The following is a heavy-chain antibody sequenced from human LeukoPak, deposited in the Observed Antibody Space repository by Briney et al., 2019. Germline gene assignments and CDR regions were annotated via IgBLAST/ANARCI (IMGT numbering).Heavy chain of an antibody. D-gene: IGHD7-27*01. V-gene: IGHV4-34*01. CDR1: GGSFSGYY. CDR3: ARKASGAFDI. Sequence: SETLSLTCAVYGGSFSGYYWSWIRQPPGKGLEWIGEINHSGSTNYNPSLKSRVTISVDTSKNQFSLKLSSVTAADTAVYYCARKASGAFDIWGQGTMVTVPS. J-gene: IGHJ3*02. CDR2: INHSGST.